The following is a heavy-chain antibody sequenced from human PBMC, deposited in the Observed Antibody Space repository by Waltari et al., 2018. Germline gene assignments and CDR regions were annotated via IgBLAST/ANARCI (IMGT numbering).Heavy chain of an antibody. D-gene: IGHD6-19*01. CDR2: IYYSRRT. J-gene: IGHJ4*02. Sequence: QVQLQESGPGLVKPSQTLSLTCTVSGGSISSGGYYWSWIRQHPGKGLECIGYIYYSRRTYYNPSLKSRFTISVDTSKTQFALKLSSVTAADTAVYYCARVAVAALYFDYWGQGTLVTVSS. V-gene: IGHV4-31*03. CDR1: GGSISSGGYY. CDR3: ARVAVAALYFDY.